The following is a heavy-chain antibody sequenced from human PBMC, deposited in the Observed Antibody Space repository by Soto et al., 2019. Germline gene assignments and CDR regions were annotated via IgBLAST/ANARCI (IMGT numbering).Heavy chain of an antibody. CDR2: ISAYNGNT. D-gene: IGHD3-3*01. Sequence: ASVKVSCKASGYTFTSYGISWVRQAPGQGLEWKGWISAYNGNTNYAQKLQGRVTMTTDTSTSTAYMELRSLRSDDTAVYYCARAAEDYDFWSGYYLDYWGQGTLVTVSS. CDR1: GYTFTSYG. CDR3: ARAAEDYDFWSGYYLDY. J-gene: IGHJ4*02. V-gene: IGHV1-18*01.